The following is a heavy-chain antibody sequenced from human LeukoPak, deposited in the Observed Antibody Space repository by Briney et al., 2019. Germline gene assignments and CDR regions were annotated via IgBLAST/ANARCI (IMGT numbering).Heavy chain of an antibody. Sequence: PSETLSLTCTVSGGSISSSGYYWGWIRQPPGKGLEWIGSIYYSGSTYYNPSLKSRVTISVDTSKNQFSLKLSSVTAADTAVYYCARSREGFDYTKGGFDYWGQGTLVTVSS. CDR1: GGSISSSGYY. CDR3: ARSREGFDYTKGGFDY. V-gene: IGHV4-39*01. D-gene: IGHD4-11*01. CDR2: IYYSGST. J-gene: IGHJ4*02.